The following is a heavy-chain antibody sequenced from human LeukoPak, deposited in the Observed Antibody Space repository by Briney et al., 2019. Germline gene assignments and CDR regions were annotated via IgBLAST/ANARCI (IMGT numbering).Heavy chain of an antibody. CDR3: AREGDSSSSASGAFDI. J-gene: IGHJ3*02. D-gene: IGHD6-13*01. Sequence: PSETLSLTCTVSGCSVSSDSYYWSWIRQPPGKGVEGIGYIYYSGSTNYNPSLKSRVTISVDTSKNQFSLKLSSVTAADTAVYYCAREGDSSSSASGAFDIWGQGTMVTVSS. V-gene: IGHV4-61*01. CDR2: IYYSGST. CDR1: GCSVSSDSYY.